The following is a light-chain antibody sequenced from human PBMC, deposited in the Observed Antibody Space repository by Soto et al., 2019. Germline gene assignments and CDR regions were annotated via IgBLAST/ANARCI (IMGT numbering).Light chain of an antibody. CDR2: EVT. CDR3: SSHAGGNNVL. J-gene: IGLJ2*01. CDR1: SSDVGGYSY. Sequence: QSVLTQPPSASGSPGQSVTISCTGASSDVGGYSYVSWYQQHPGKAPQLMIYEVTKRPSGVPDRFSGSKSGNTASLTVSGLQAEDEADYYCSSHAGGNNVLFGGGTKLTVL. V-gene: IGLV2-8*01.